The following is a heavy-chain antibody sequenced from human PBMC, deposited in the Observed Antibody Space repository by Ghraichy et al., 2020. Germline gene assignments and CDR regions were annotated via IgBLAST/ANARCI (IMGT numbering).Heavy chain of an antibody. CDR2: IQISGTM. Sequence: SQTLSLTCAVSGSSMSSYYWNWIRQPPGKGLEWIGHIQISGTMHYNPSLMSRVAMSIDTSKNQFSLSLFSVTAADTAEYYCARQWEWCHGGTCHTNFDYWGQGTLVTVSS. CDR1: GSSMSSYY. V-gene: IGHV4-4*09. D-gene: IGHD2-15*01. CDR3: ARQWEWCHGGTCHTNFDY. J-gene: IGHJ4*02.